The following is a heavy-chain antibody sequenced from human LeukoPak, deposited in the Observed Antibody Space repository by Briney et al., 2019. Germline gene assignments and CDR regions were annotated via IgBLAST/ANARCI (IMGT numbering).Heavy chain of an antibody. CDR3: AKAAHYDFWSGYDY. Sequence: GGSLRLSCAASGFTFSSYGMHWVRQAPGKGPEWVTFIRYDGSNKYYTDSVKARFTISRDNSKNTLYLQMNSLRAEDTAVYYCAKAAHYDFWSGYDYWGQGTVVTVSS. V-gene: IGHV3-30*02. CDR2: IRYDGSNK. D-gene: IGHD3-3*01. J-gene: IGHJ4*02. CDR1: GFTFSSYG.